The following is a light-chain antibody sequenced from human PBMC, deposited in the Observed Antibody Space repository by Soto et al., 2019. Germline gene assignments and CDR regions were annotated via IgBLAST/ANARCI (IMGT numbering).Light chain of an antibody. CDR2: ITS. J-gene: IGKJ1*01. V-gene: IGKV3-20*01. CDR1: QYVRSNY. Sequence: EIVFTQSPGTLSLSPGERVTLSCRASQYVRSNYVSWYQQKPGQTPRVLIYITSSRAPGMPERFSGSGSGTDFTLTISRLEPEDFAVYFYQQYGDSPWTFGEVTKVEMK. CDR3: QQYGDSPWT.